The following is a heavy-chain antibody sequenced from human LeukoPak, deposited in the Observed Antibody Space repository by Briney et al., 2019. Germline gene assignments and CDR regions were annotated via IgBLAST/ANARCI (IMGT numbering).Heavy chain of an antibody. CDR2: INPGYSDI. V-gene: IGHV5-51*01. D-gene: IGHD5-12*01. J-gene: IGHJ4*02. Sequence: GESLKISCKGSGYSFTSYWIGWVRQMPGKGLEWMGIINPGYSDIRYSPSFQGQVTISADKSISTVHLQWSSLKASDTAIYYCARHDKGYSGYVTLDYWGQGTLVTVSA. CDR1: GYSFTSYW. CDR3: ARHDKGYSGYVTLDY.